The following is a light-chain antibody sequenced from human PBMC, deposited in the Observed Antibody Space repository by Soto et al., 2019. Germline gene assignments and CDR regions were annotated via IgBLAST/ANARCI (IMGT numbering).Light chain of an antibody. CDR2: DNN. Sequence: QSVLTQPPSVSAAPGQKVTISCSGSSSNIGTNYVSWYQQLPGTAPKLLIYDNNKRPSGIPDRSSGSKSGTSATLGIAGLQTGDEADYYCGTWDTSLNIVFGGGTKLTVL. J-gene: IGLJ2*01. CDR1: SSNIGTNY. CDR3: GTWDTSLNIV. V-gene: IGLV1-51*01.